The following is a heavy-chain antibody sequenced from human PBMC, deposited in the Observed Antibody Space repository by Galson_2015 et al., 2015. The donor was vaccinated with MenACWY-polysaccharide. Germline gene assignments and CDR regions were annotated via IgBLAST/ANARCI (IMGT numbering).Heavy chain of an antibody. V-gene: IGHV2-70*01. D-gene: IGHD6-13*01. CDR2: IDWDDDK. CDR3: ARTRRSSTSHYFFDY. Sequence: TRAMCVSWIRQPPGKALEWLAIIDWDDDKYYSTSLKTRLTISKDTSRNQVVLIMTNMDPADTATYYCARTRRSSTSHYFFDYWGQGSLVTVSS. CDR1: TRAMC. J-gene: IGHJ4*02.